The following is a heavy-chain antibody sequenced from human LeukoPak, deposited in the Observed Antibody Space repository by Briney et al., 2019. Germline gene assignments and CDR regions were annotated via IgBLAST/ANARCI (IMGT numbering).Heavy chain of an antibody. CDR1: GITLSNYG. CDR3: ARDEGGRQH. V-gene: IGHV3-23*01. J-gene: IGHJ1*01. CDR2: ISDSGGRT. D-gene: IGHD1-26*01. Sequence: GGSLRLSCAVSGITLSNYGMSWVRQAPGKGLEWVAGISDSGGRTNYADSVKGRFTISRDNAKNSLYLQMNSLRAEDTAVYYCARDEGGRQHWGQGTLVTVSS.